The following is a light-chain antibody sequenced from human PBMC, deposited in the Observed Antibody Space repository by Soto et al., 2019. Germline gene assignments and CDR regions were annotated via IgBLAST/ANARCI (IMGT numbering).Light chain of an antibody. Sequence: DIVMTQSPDSLTLSLGERATINCKSSKSFLYSSTNKNYLAWYQQKPGQPPKLLXYWAYTRESGVPDPFSGSGSGTDFTLTISSLQAEDVAVYYCQQYYSTPPWTCGQGTKVDIK. CDR1: KSFLYSSTNKNY. V-gene: IGKV4-1*01. CDR3: QQYYSTPPWT. J-gene: IGKJ1*01. CDR2: WAY.